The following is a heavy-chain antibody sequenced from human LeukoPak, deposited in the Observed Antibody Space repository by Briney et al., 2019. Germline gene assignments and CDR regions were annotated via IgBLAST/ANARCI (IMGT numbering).Heavy chain of an antibody. CDR2: IYYSGST. Sequence: PSETLSLTCTVSGGSISSSSYYWGWIRQPPGKGLEWIGSIYYSGSTYYNPSLKSRVTISVDTSKNQFSLKLSSVTAADTAVYYCATRRKLRAGYYFHFDYWGQGTLVTVSS. CDR3: ATRRKLRAGYYFHFDY. CDR1: GGSISSSSYY. D-gene: IGHD3-22*01. V-gene: IGHV4-39*07. J-gene: IGHJ4*02.